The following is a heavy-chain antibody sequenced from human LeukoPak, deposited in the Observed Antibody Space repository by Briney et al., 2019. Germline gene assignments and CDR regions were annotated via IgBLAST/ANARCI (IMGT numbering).Heavy chain of an antibody. V-gene: IGHV3-30*18. J-gene: IGHJ4*02. CDR2: ISYGGSNK. D-gene: IGHD2-21*02. Sequence: PGGSLRLSCAASGFTFSSCGMHWVRQAPGKGLEWVAVISYGGSNKYYADSVKGRFTISRDNSKNTLYLQMNSLRAEDTAVYYCAKPLATVVTARALDYWGQGTLVTVSS. CDR3: AKPLATVVTARALDY. CDR1: GFTFSSCG.